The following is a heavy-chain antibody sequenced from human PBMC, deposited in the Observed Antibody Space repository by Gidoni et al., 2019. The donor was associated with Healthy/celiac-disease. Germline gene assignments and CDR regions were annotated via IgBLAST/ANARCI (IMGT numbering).Heavy chain of an antibody. Sequence: EVQLVESGGGWVQPGGSLRLSCAASGFTFRNYAMNWVRQAPGKGLEWVSGIGGCGGSTYYADSVKGRFTISSDNSKNTLYLQMNSLRAEDTAVYYCAKGLYDYVWGSYRYFDYWGQGTLVTVSS. CDR3: AKGLYDYVWGSYRYFDY. V-gene: IGHV3-23*04. CDR2: IGGCGGST. J-gene: IGHJ4*02. D-gene: IGHD3-16*02. CDR1: GFTFRNYA.